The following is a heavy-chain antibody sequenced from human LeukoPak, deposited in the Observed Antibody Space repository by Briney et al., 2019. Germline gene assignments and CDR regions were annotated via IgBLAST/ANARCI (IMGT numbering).Heavy chain of an antibody. J-gene: IGHJ4*02. D-gene: IGHD6-19*01. CDR3: ARTRGIIAVAYFDY. CDR2: VYQSGST. CDR1: GGSISRNYW. V-gene: IGHV4-4*02. Sequence: PSETLSLTCAVSGGSISRNYWWSWVRQPPGKGLEWIGEVYQSGSTNYNSSLKSRVTISVDKSKNQFSLKLSSVTAADTAVYYCARTRGIIAVAYFDYWGQGTLVTVSS.